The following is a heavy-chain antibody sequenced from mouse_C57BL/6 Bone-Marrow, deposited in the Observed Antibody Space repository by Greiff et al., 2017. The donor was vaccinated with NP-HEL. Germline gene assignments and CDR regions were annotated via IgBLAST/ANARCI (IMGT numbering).Heavy chain of an antibody. D-gene: IGHD2-3*01. CDR1: GYTFTSYW. CDR2: IHPSDSDT. J-gene: IGHJ3*01. Sequence: QVHVKQPGAELVKPGASVKVSCKASGYTFTSYWMHWVKQRPGQGLEWIVRIHPSDSDTNYNQKFKGKATLTVAKSSSTAYMQLSSLTSEDSAVYYCAIHDGYYGRFAYWGQGTLVTVSA. V-gene: IGHV1-74*01. CDR3: AIHDGYYGRFAY.